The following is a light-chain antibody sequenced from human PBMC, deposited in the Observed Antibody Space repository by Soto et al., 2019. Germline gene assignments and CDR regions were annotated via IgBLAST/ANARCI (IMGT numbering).Light chain of an antibody. CDR1: QNINTY. CDR3: QQSYTTPWT. CDR2: AAS. Sequence: DIQMTQSPSSLSASVGDRVTLTCRASQNINTYVNWYQYKSGKAPRLLIYAASSLESGVPSRFSGSGCGTDFPLTISSLQPEDFATYYCQQSYTTPWTFVQGTQVDIK. V-gene: IGKV1-39*01. J-gene: IGKJ1*01.